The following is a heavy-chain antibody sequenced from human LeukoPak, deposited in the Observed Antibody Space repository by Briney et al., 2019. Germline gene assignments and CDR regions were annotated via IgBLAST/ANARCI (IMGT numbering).Heavy chain of an antibody. CDR3: ARDAYSSSGFDY. D-gene: IGHD6-6*01. Sequence: GGSLRLSCAASGFTFSDYEMNWVRQAPGKGLEWILHISTSGSIIHYADSVKGRFTISRDNAKNSLYLQMNSLRAEDTAVYYCARDAYSSSGFDYWGQGTLVTVSS. CDR1: GFTFSDYE. J-gene: IGHJ4*02. CDR2: ISTSGSII. V-gene: IGHV3-48*03.